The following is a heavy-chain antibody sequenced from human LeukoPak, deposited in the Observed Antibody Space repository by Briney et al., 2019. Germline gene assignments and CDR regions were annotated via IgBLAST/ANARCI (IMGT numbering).Heavy chain of an antibody. CDR1: GYTFTGYY. J-gene: IGHJ4*02. CDR2: INPNSGGT. D-gene: IGHD3-9*01. V-gene: IGHV1-2*02. CDR3: ARDGSLNGYFDWLTLPQPYYFDY. Sequence: GASVKVSCKASGYTFTGYYMHWVRQAPGQGLEWMGWINPNSGGTNYAQKFQGRVTMTRDTSISTAYMELSRLRSDDTAVYYCARDGSLNGYFDWLTLPQPYYFDYWGQGTLVTVSS.